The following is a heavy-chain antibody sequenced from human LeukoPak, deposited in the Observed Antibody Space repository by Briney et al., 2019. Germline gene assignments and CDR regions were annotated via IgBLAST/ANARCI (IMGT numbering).Heavy chain of an antibody. V-gene: IGHV1-3*01. Sequence: ASVKVSCKASGYTFTSYAMHWVRQAPGQRLEWMGWINAGNGNTKYSQKFRGRVTITRDTSASTAYMELSSLRSEDTAVYYCATPGPTYYYDSSGTFDYWGQGTLVTVSS. CDR2: INAGNGNT. D-gene: IGHD3-22*01. CDR3: ATPGPTYYYDSSGTFDY. CDR1: GYTFTSYA. J-gene: IGHJ4*02.